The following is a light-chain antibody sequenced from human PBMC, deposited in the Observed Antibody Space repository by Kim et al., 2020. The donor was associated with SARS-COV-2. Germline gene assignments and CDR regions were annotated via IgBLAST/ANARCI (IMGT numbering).Light chain of an antibody. CDR2: EDN. J-gene: IGLJ1*01. CDR3: QSYDSSNYV. CDR1: GGSISSNY. V-gene: IGLV6-57*03. Sequence: KTIPNPSTRSGGSISSNYVQCDQQRPGSAPTTVIYEDNQSPSGVPDRFSGSLDSSSNSASLTISGLKTEDEADYYCQSYDSSNYVFGTGTKVTVL.